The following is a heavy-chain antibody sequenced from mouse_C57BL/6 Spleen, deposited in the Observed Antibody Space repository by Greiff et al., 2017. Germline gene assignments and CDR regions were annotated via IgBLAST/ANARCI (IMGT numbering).Heavy chain of an antibody. CDR3: ASWGDY. J-gene: IGHJ2*01. CDR1: GFTFSSYG. Sequence: EVKLMESGGDLVKPGGSLKLSCAASGFTFSSYGMSWVRQTPDKRLEWVATISSGGSYTYYPDSVKGRFTISRDNAKNTLYLQMSSLKSEDTAMYYCASWGDYWGQGTTLTVSS. V-gene: IGHV5-6*01. CDR2: ISSGGSYT.